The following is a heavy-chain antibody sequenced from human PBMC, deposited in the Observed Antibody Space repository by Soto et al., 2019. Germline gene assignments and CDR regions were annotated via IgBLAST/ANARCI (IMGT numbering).Heavy chain of an antibody. CDR3: AREGDIVLVPAAPTYFDS. CDR1: GFTFSSYA. J-gene: IGHJ4*02. Sequence: QVQLVESGGGVVQPGRSLRLSCAASGFTFSSYAMHWVRQAPGKGLEWVAVISYDGSNKYYADSVKGRFTISRDNSKNTLYLQMNSLRAEDTAVYYCAREGDIVLVPAAPTYFDSWGQGTLVTVSS. D-gene: IGHD2-2*01. CDR2: ISYDGSNK. V-gene: IGHV3-30-3*01.